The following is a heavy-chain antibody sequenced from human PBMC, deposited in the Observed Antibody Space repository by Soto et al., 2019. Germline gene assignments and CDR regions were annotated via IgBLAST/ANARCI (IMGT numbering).Heavy chain of an antibody. J-gene: IGHJ5*02. CDR2: INHSGST. CDR1: GGSFSGYY. V-gene: IGHV4-34*01. D-gene: IGHD6-13*01. CDR3: ASITPGIAAAGTLPNWFDP. Sequence: QVQLQQWGAGLLKPSETLSLTCAVYGGSFSGYYWSWIRQPPGKGLEWIGEINHSGSTNYNPSLKSRVTISVDTSKNQFSLKLSSVTAADTAVYYCASITPGIAAAGTLPNWFDPWGQGTLVTVSS.